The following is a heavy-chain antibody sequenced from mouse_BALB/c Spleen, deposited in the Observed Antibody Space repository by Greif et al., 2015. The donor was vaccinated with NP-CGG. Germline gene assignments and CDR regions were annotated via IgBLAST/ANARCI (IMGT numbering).Heavy chain of an antibody. J-gene: IGHJ4*01. CDR1: GYTFTSYW. V-gene: IGHV1S81*02. CDR3: AIYDGYYYHAMDD. Sequence: VQLQQSGAELVKPGASVKLSCKASGYTFTSYWMHWVKQRPGQGLEWIGEINPSNGRTNYNEKFKSKATLTVDKSSSTAYMQLSSLTSEDSAVYYCAIYDGYYYHAMDDWGQGTSVTVSS. CDR2: INPSNGRT. D-gene: IGHD2-3*01.